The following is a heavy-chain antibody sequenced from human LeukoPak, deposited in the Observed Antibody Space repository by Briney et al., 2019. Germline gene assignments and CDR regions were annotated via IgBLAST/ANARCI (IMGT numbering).Heavy chain of an antibody. CDR2: ISYDGSNK. CDR3: AKDARNDYGDYGPNYYGMDV. V-gene: IGHV3-30*18. J-gene: IGHJ6*02. CDR1: GFTFSSYG. Sequence: GGSLRLSCAASGFTFSSYGMHWVSQAPGKGLEWVAVISYDGSNKYYADSVKGRFTISRDNSKNTLYLQMNSLRAEDTAVYYCAKDARNDYGDYGPNYYGMDVWGQGTTVTVSS. D-gene: IGHD4-17*01.